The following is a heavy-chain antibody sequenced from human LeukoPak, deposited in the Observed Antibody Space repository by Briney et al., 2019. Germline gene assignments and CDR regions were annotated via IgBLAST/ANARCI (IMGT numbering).Heavy chain of an antibody. Sequence: GGSPRLSCAASGLTFNSYDLSWVRQAPGKGLDWVSGITGSGGSAFYADSVKGRFTISRDNSKNTLYLQMNSLRAEDTAVYYCAKVSWSASDRHCWGQGTLVTVSS. J-gene: IGHJ4*02. CDR3: AKVSWSASDRHC. V-gene: IGHV3-23*01. CDR1: GLTFNSYD. D-gene: IGHD3-3*01. CDR2: ITGSGGSA.